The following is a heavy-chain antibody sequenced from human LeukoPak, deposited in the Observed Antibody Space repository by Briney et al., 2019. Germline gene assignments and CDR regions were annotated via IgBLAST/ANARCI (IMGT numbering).Heavy chain of an antibody. J-gene: IGHJ4*02. D-gene: IGHD6-19*01. CDR3: ARVPRGVAVAGTRKYYFDY. Sequence: PSETLSLTCAVYGGSFSGYYWSWIRQPPGKGLEWIGEINHSGSTNYNPSPKSRVTISVDTSKNQFSLKLSSVTAADTAVYYCARVPRGVAVAGTRKYYFDYWGQGTLVTVSS. V-gene: IGHV4-34*01. CDR1: GGSFSGYY. CDR2: INHSGST.